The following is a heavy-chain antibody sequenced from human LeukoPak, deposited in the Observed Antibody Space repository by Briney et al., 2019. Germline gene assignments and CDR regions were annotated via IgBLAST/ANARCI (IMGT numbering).Heavy chain of an antibody. CDR2: MFTGGST. D-gene: IGHD3-3*01. Sequence: SETLSLTCTVSGGSIRNYYWSWIRQPAGERLEWIGRMFTGGSTTYNPALKSRVTMLVDTSKNQFSLKLTSVTAADTAVYYCARHTPLNFGVAPPTWGQGTLVTVSS. J-gene: IGHJ5*02. V-gene: IGHV4-4*07. CDR3: ARHTPLNFGVAPPT. CDR1: GGSIRNYY.